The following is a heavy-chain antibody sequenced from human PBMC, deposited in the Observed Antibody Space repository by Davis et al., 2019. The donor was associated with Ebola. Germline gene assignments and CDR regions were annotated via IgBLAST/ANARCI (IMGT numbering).Heavy chain of an antibody. V-gene: IGHV4-59*08. J-gene: IGHJ5*02. CDR1: GGSVGSDY. Sequence: SETLSLTCSVSGGSVGSDYWSWIRQPPGMGLEWIGYFFHDGSTNYNPSLKSRVTISVDTSRNQISLKLNSVTAADTAVYYCARHGGYRAEIDPWGQGTLVTVSS. D-gene: IGHD5-12*01. CDR2: FFHDGST. CDR3: ARHGGYRAEIDP.